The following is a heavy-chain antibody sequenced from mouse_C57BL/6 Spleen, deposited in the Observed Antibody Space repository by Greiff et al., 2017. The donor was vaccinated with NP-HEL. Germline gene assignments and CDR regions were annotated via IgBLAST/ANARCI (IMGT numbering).Heavy chain of an antibody. CDR2: ISSGSSTI. CDR3: ARPHDGYPAWFAY. Sequence: EVQRVESGGGLVKPGGSLKLSCAASGFTFSDYGMHWVRQAPEKGLEWVAYISSGSSTIYYADTVKGRFTISRDNAKNTLCLQMTSLRSEDTAMYYCARPHDGYPAWFAYWGQGTLVTVSA. J-gene: IGHJ3*01. CDR1: GFTFSDYG. V-gene: IGHV5-17*01. D-gene: IGHD2-3*01.